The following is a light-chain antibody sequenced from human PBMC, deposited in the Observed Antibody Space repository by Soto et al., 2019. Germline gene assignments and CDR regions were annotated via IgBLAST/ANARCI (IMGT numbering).Light chain of an antibody. Sequence: AIQMTQSPSSLSASVGDRVTITCRASQGIRNDLGWYQQKPGKAPKLLIYAASSLQSGVPSRFSGSGSGTDFTLTISRLEPEDFAVYYCQQHGNSPWMFGQGTKVDIK. CDR1: QGIRND. V-gene: IGKV1-6*01. CDR3: QQHGNSPWM. CDR2: AAS. J-gene: IGKJ1*01.